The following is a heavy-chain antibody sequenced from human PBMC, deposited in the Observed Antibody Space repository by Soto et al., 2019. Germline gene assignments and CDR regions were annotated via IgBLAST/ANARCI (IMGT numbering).Heavy chain of an antibody. V-gene: IGHV3-23*01. Sequence: EVQLLESGGGLVEPGGSLRLSCGGSGFTFSTYAMSWVRQAPGKGLERVAGISDSGDSSYHADSVKGRFTISRDNSRNTLYLQMISLRAEDTAVYYCAKGFGSSWSYFDYWGQGALVTVSS. CDR1: GFTFSTYA. CDR3: AKGFGSSWSYFDY. CDR2: ISDSGDSS. D-gene: IGHD6-13*01. J-gene: IGHJ4*02.